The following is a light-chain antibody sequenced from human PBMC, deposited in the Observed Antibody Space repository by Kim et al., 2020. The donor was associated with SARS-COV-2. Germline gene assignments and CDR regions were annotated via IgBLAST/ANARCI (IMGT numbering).Light chain of an antibody. Sequence: SSELTQDPAVSVALGQIVRITCQGDSLRSYYASWYQQKPGQAPVLVIYGKNNRPSGIPDRFSGSSSGNTASLTITGAQAEDEADYYCNSRDSSGNLWVFGGGTQLTVL. V-gene: IGLV3-19*01. CDR2: GKN. J-gene: IGLJ3*02. CDR3: NSRDSSGNLWV. CDR1: SLRSYY.